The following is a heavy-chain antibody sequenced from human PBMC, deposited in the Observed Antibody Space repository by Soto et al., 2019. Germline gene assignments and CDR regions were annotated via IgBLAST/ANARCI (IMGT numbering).Heavy chain of an antibody. CDR1: GFTFSSYE. Sequence: PGGSLRLSCAASGFTFSSYEMNWVRQAPGKGLEWVSYISSSGSTIYYADSVKGRFTISRDNAKNSLYLQTNSLRAEDTAVYYCASAYRGGYFFFSGGQGTLVTVSS. CDR3: ASAYRGGYFFFS. J-gene: IGHJ4*02. CDR2: ISSSGSTI. V-gene: IGHV3-48*03. D-gene: IGHD3-9*01.